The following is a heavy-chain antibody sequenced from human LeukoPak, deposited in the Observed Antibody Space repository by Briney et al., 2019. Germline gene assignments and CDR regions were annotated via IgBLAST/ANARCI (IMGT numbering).Heavy chain of an antibody. CDR1: GGSISSYY. Sequence: PSETLSLTCTVSGGSISSYYWSWIRQPPGKGLEWIGYIYYSGSTNYNPSLKSRVTISVDTSKNQFSLKLSSVTAADTAVYYCARDDLFRGGSDYWGQGTLVTVSS. J-gene: IGHJ4*02. V-gene: IGHV4-59*01. CDR3: ARDDLFRGGSDY. D-gene: IGHD3-16*01. CDR2: IYYSGST.